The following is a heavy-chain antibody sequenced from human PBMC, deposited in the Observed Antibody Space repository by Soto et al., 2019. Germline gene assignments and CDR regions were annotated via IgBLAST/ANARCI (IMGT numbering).Heavy chain of an antibody. CDR2: IYYSGST. J-gene: IGHJ6*02. V-gene: IGHV4-31*03. CDR3: ARDAWGIAVAGNNYYYYYGMDV. Sequence: SEPLSLTCTVSGGSISSGGYYWSWIRQHPGKGLEWIGYIYYSGSTYYNPSLKSRVTISVDTSKNQFSLKLSSVTAADTAVYYCARDAWGIAVAGNNYYYYYGMDVWGQGTTVTVAS. D-gene: IGHD6-19*01. CDR1: GGSISSGGYY.